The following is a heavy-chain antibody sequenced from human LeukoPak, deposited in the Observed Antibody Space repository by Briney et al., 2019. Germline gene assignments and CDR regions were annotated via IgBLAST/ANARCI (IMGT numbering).Heavy chain of an antibody. D-gene: IGHD5-18*01. CDR3: AKTDVDTAMVWYCYYYYMDV. J-gene: IGHJ6*03. CDR2: ISGSGGST. V-gene: IGHV3-23*01. Sequence: GGSLRLSCAASGFTFSSYAMSWVRQAPGKGLEWVSAISGSGGSTYYADSVKGRFTISRDNSKNTLYLQMNSLRAEDTAVYYCAKTDVDTAMVWYCYYYYMDVWGKGTTVTVSS. CDR1: GFTFSSYA.